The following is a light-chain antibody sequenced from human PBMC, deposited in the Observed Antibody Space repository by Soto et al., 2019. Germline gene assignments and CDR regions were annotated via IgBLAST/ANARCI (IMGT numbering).Light chain of an antibody. Sequence: QSALTQPASVSGSPGQSITISCTGTSSDVGGYDFVSWCQQRPGKAPKLIIYDVSNRPSGVSNRFSGSKSGNTASLTISGLQAEDEADYYCTSYTRSDIGVFGGGTQLTVL. J-gene: IGLJ3*02. CDR1: SSDVGGYDF. CDR2: DVS. V-gene: IGLV2-14*01. CDR3: TSYTRSDIGV.